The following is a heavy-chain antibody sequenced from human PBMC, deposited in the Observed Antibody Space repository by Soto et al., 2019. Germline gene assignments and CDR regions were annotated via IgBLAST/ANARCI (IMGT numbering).Heavy chain of an antibody. D-gene: IGHD2-2*01. CDR3: ARDPVVPATSLDWYFDL. Sequence: EVQLVESGGGLVKPGGSLRLSCAASGFTFSSYSMNWVRQAPGKGLEWVSSISSSSSYIYYADSVKGRFTISRDNAKNSLYLQMNSLRAEDTAVYYCARDPVVPATSLDWYFDLWGRGTLVTVSS. J-gene: IGHJ2*01. CDR2: ISSSSSYI. CDR1: GFTFSSYS. V-gene: IGHV3-21*01.